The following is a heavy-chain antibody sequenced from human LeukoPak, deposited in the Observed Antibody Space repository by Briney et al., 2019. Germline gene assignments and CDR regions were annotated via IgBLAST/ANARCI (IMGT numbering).Heavy chain of an antibody. CDR3: ARDRGYDFWSGYYTFDY. D-gene: IGHD3-3*01. CDR1: GYTFTSYY. V-gene: IGHV1-46*01. J-gene: IGHJ4*02. CDR2: INPSGGST. Sequence: ASVKVSCKASGYTFTSYYMHWVRQAPGQGLEWMGIINPSGGSTSYAQKFQGRVTMTRDTSTSTVYMELSSLRSEDTAVYYCARDRGYDFWSGYYTFDYWGQGTLVTVSS.